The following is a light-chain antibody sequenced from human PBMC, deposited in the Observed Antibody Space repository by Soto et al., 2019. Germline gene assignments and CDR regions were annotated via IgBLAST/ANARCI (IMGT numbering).Light chain of an antibody. CDR2: DSS. V-gene: IGKV3-20*01. Sequence: EIVLTQSPGTLYLSPGERVALSCRASQSVSSTSIAWYQQKPGQAPRLLIYDSSSRATDIPDRFSGSGSGTDFTLTISRLEPEDFAVYYCQQYGGSPPKYTFGQGTKLEI. CDR1: QSVSSTS. CDR3: QQYGGSPPKYT. J-gene: IGKJ2*01.